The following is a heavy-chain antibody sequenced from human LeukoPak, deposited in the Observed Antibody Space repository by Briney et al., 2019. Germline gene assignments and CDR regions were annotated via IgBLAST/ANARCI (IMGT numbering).Heavy chain of an antibody. CDR2: FYPSGST. CDR3: ARSIGGSYYGHDAFDI. J-gene: IGHJ3*02. CDR1: VGSISSYY. D-gene: IGHD1-26*01. Sequence: SEPLSFTCTDPVGSISSYYWSWIRQPPGKGLEWIGRFYPSGSTNNNPSLKSRVTMSGDTSKNQFSLKLSSVTAADTAVYYCARSIGGSYYGHDAFDIWGQGTMVTVSS. V-gene: IGHV4-4*07.